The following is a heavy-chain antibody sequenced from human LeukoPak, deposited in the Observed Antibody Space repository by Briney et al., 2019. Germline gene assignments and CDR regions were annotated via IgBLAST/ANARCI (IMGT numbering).Heavy chain of an antibody. V-gene: IGHV1-24*01. D-gene: IGHD1-26*01. CDR2: FNPEDGET. J-gene: IGHJ4*02. CDR3: ATLYSGSYYFDY. Sequence: ASVKVSCKVSGYTLTELSMHWVRQAPGKGLEWMGGFNPEDGETIYAQKFQGRVTVTEDTSTDTAYMELSSLRSEDTAVYYCATLYSGSYYFDYWGQGTLVTVSS. CDR1: GYTLTELS.